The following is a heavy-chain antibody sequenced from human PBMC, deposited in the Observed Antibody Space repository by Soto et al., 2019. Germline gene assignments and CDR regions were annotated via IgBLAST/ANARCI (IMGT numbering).Heavy chain of an antibody. D-gene: IGHD3-3*01. CDR1: GFTFSDYY. CDR3: AGRTDFGVVFDY. J-gene: IGHJ4*02. CDR2: ISSSSSYT. V-gene: IGHV3-11*06. Sequence: GGSLRLSCAASGFTFSDYYMSWIRQAPGKGLEWVSYISSSSSYTNYADSVKGRFTISRDNAKNSLYLQMNSLRAEDTAVYYCAGRTDFGVVFDYWGQGTLVTVSS.